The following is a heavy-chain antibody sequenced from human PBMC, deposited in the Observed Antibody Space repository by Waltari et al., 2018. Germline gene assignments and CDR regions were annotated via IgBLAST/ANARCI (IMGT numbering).Heavy chain of an antibody. D-gene: IGHD3-3*01. CDR2: SSGSGGST. V-gene: IGHV3-23*01. CDR3: AKLGDFWSGYYNPLFDY. J-gene: IGHJ4*02. CDR1: GFTFSSYA. Sequence: EVQLLESGGGLVQPGGSLRLSCAASGFTFSSYAMSWVRQAPGRGLEWVSASSGSGGSTYYADSVKGRFTISRDNSKNTLYLQMNSLRAEDTAVYYCAKLGDFWSGYYNPLFDYWGQGTLVTVSS.